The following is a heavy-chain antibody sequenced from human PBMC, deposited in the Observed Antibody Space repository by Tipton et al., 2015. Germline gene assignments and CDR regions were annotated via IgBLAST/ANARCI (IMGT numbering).Heavy chain of an antibody. CDR1: GASISSGSYF. J-gene: IGHJ6*02. D-gene: IGHD5-18*01. CDR2: LYYGGST. CDR3: ARSWIQRSYYYCSGLDV. Sequence: TLSLTCTVSGASISSGSYFWGWIRQSPGKGLEWIGSLYYGGSTYYNPSLTSRVTISVDTSKNQFSLKLTSVTAADTAVYYCARSWIQRSYYYCSGLDVWGQGTTVTVSS. V-gene: IGHV4-39*07.